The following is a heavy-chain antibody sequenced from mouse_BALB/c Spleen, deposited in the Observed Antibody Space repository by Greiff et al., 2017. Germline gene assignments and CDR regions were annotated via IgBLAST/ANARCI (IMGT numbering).Heavy chain of an antibody. CDR2: IYPGDGDT. CDR1: GYAFSSYW. J-gene: IGHJ3*01. V-gene: IGHV1-80*01. CDR3: ARLGGVRRGFAY. Sequence: QVQLKESGAELVRPGSSVKISCKASGYAFSSYWMNWVKQRPGQGLEWIGQIYPGDGDTNYNGKFKGKATLTADKSSSTAYMQLSSLTSEDSAVYFCARLGGVRRGFAYWGQGTLVTVSA. D-gene: IGHD2-14*01.